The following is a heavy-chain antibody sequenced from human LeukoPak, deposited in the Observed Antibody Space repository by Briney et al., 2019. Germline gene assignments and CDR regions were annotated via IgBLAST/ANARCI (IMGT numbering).Heavy chain of an antibody. CDR2: INPNSGGT. CDR1: GYTFTGYY. D-gene: IGHD6-19*01. V-gene: IGHV1-2*02. J-gene: IGHJ4*02. Sequence: ASAKVSCKASGYTFTGYYMHWVRQAPGQELEWMGWINPNSGGTNYAQKFQGRVTMTRDTSISTAYMELSRLRSDDTAVYYCATTRRYSSGYALGYWGQGTLVTVSS. CDR3: ATTRRYSSGYALGY.